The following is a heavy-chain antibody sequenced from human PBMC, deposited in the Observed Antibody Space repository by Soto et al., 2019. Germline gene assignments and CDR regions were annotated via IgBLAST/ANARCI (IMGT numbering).Heavy chain of an antibody. CDR2: IYYSGST. CDR1: GGSISTYY. J-gene: IGHJ4*02. V-gene: IGHV4-59*01. CDR3: ARGNYDFLTGYYIEYFDD. D-gene: IGHD3-9*01. Sequence: QVQLQESGPGLVKPSETLSLTCTVSGGSISTYYWSWIRQPPGKGLEWIGYIYYSGSTNYNPSLKSRVTISVDTSKNQFSLKLSSVTAADKAVYYCARGNYDFLTGYYIEYFDDWGQGTLVPVSS.